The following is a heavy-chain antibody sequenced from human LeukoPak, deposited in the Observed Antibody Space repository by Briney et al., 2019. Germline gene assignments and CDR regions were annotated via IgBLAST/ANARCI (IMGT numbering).Heavy chain of an antibody. CDR1: GYSFTRYW. Sequence: GESLKISCKGSGYSFTRYWIGSVRQMPGKGLEWMGIIYPGDSDTRYSPSFQGQVTISADKSISTAYLQWSSLKASDTAMYYCARRGDSYGSSFDYWGQGTLVTVSS. D-gene: IGHD5-18*01. CDR2: IYPGDSDT. J-gene: IGHJ4*02. CDR3: ARRGDSYGSSFDY. V-gene: IGHV5-51*01.